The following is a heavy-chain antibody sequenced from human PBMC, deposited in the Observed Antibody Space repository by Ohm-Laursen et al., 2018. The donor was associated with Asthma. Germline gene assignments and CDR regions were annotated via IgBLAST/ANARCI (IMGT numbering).Heavy chain of an antibody. Sequence: SLRLSCAASGFTFSAHYMDWARQAPGKGLEWVSVIYSGGSTYYADSVKGRFTISRDNSKNTLYLQMNSLRAEDTAVYYCARDYDFWSGDNYYYYGMDVWGQGTTVTVSS. CDR2: IYSGGST. J-gene: IGHJ6*02. V-gene: IGHV3-66*01. D-gene: IGHD3-3*01. CDR3: ARDYDFWSGDNYYYYGMDV. CDR1: GFTFSAHY.